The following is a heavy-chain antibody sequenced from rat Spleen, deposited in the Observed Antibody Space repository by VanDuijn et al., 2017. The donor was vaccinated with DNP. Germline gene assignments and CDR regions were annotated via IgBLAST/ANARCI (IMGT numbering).Heavy chain of an antibody. CDR2: INKDSNTI. D-gene: IGHD1-2*01. V-gene: IGHV4-2*01. CDR3: ARGRLYPHYAMDA. CDR1: GFNFQGYW. Sequence: EVNLVESGGGLVQPGRSLKLSCAASGFNFQGYWMGWVRQAPGRGLEWIGEINKDSNTINYTPSLKDKFTISRDNAQNTLFLQMSKLGSEDTAIYYCARGRLYPHYAMDAWGQGTSVTVSS. J-gene: IGHJ4*01.